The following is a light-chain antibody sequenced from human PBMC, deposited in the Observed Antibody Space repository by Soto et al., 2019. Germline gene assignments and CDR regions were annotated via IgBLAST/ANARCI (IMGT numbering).Light chain of an antibody. J-gene: IGKJ5*01. CDR1: QTISSW. CDR2: AAS. V-gene: IGKV1-12*01. CDR3: QQANSFPIT. Sequence: DIQMTQSPSTLSGAVGDRVTITCFSIQTISSWFAWYQQKPGKAPKLLIYAASNLQSGVPSRFSGSGSGTDVTLTISILQPVGCAIYFCQQANSFPITFGQGTRLEIK.